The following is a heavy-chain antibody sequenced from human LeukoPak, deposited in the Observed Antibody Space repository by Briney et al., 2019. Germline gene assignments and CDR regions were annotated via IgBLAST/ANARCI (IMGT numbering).Heavy chain of an antibody. CDR1: GFTFSSYG. Sequence: GGSLRLSCAASGFTFSSYGMHWVRQAPGKGLEWVAFIRYDGSNKYYADSVKGRFTISRDNSKNTLYLQMNSLRAEDTAVYYCARETGYYGSGIGGDYWGQGTLVTVSS. V-gene: IGHV3-30*02. CDR2: IRYDGSNK. J-gene: IGHJ4*02. CDR3: ARETGYYGSGIGGDY. D-gene: IGHD3-10*01.